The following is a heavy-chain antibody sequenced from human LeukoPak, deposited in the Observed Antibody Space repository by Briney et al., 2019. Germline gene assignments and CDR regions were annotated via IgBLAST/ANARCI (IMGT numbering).Heavy chain of an antibody. Sequence: GGSLRLSCAASGFTFSSYGMHWVRQAPGKGLEWVAVVSSDGSIDYYADSVRGRFTVSRDNSKNTMYLQMNSLRAEDTAVYYCAKEPSAGSSGWFDYWGQGTLVTVSS. CDR2: VSSDGSID. CDR3: AKEPSAGSSGWFDY. CDR1: GFTFSSYG. V-gene: IGHV3-30*18. D-gene: IGHD6-19*01. J-gene: IGHJ4*02.